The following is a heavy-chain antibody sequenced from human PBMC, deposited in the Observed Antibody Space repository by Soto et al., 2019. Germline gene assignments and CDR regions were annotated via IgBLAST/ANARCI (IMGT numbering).Heavy chain of an antibody. CDR3: ARDPIFEYSSSTHYYYGLDV. D-gene: IGHD6-6*01. V-gene: IGHV3-74*01. J-gene: IGHJ6*02. CDR2: INSDGSNT. Sequence: GGSLRLSCEASGFPFSTYWMHWVRQGPGKGLVWVSRINSDGSNTNYADSVKGRFTISRDNAKNTLYLQMNSLRAEDTAVYYCARDPIFEYSSSTHYYYGLDVRGQGTTLTVSS. CDR1: GFPFSTYW.